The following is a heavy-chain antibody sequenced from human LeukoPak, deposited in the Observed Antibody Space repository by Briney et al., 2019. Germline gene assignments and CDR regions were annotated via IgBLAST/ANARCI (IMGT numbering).Heavy chain of an antibody. CDR2: INPNSGGT. V-gene: IGHV1-2*02. CDR3: ARAEYCSSTSCYPSSGWFHYFDY. D-gene: IGHD2-2*01. Sequence: GASVKVSRKASGYTFTGYYMHWVRQAPGQGLEWMGWINPNSGGTNYAQKFQGRVTMTRDTSISTAYMELSRLRSDDTAVYYCARAEYCSSTSCYPSSGWFHYFDYRGQGTLVTVSS. J-gene: IGHJ4*02. CDR1: GYTFTGYY.